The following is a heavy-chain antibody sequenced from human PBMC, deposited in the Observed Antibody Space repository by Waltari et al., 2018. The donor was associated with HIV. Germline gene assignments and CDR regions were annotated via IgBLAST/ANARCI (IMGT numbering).Heavy chain of an antibody. D-gene: IGHD3-10*01. CDR1: GFTFSSHW. J-gene: IGHJ5*02. CDR2: IKQDGSEK. CDR3: AGGGVLLWFGDLNWFDP. V-gene: IGHV3-7*01. Sequence: EVQLVESGGGLVQPGGSLRLSCAASGFTFSSHWMSWVRQAPGKVLEWVANIKQDGSEKYYVDSVKGRFTISRDNAKNSLYLQMNSLRAEDTAVYYCAGGGVLLWFGDLNWFDPWGQGTLVTVSS.